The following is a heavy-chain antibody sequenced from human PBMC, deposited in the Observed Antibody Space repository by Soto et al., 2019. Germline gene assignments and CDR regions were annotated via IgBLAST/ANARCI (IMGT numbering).Heavy chain of an antibody. J-gene: IGHJ5*02. CDR2: IYNSGST. Sequence: SETLSLTCTVSVGSISSGGYYWSWIRQHPGKGLEWIGYIYNSGSTYYNPSLKSRVNISVDTSKNQFSLKLSSVTAADTAVYYCARVMEDIVAVVADHGPWFDPWGQGTMVTVSS. CDR3: ARVMEDIVAVVADHGPWFDP. D-gene: IGHD2-15*01. V-gene: IGHV4-31*03. CDR1: VGSISSGGYY.